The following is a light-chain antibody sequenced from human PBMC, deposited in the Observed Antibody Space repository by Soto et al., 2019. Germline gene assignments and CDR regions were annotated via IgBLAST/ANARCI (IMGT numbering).Light chain of an antibody. J-gene: IGKJ1*01. V-gene: IGKV4-1*01. CDR1: QSVLYSSNNKNY. Sequence: DIVMTQSPDSLAVSLGERATINCKSSQSVLYSSNNKNYLAWYQQKPGQPPKLLINWASTRESGVPDRFSGSGSGTDFTLSISSLQAEDGAVYYCPQFYSTPQTFGQGTKVEIK. CDR3: PQFYSTPQT. CDR2: WAS.